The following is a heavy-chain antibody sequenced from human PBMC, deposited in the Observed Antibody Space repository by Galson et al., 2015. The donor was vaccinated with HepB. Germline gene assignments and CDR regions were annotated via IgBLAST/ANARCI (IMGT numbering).Heavy chain of an antibody. CDR2: ISSSGDST. D-gene: IGHD6-6*01. CDR3: AKGDSSSSGRNYYYMDV. J-gene: IGHJ6*03. Sequence: SLRLSCAASGLTFSSYGMSWVRQAPGKGLERVSGISSSGDSTYHADSVKGRFTISRDNSKNTLYLQMNSLRAEDTAVYYCAKGDSSSSGRNYYYMDVWGKGTTVTVSS. CDR1: GLTFSSYG. V-gene: IGHV3-23*01.